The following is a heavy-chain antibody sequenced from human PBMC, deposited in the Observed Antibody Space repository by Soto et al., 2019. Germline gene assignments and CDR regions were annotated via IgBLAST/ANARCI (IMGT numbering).Heavy chain of an antibody. V-gene: IGHV1-69*02. CDR2: IIPILGIA. J-gene: IGHJ4*02. D-gene: IGHD4-17*01. Sequence: QVQLVQSGAEVKKPGSSVKVSCKASGGTFSSYTISWVRQAPGQGLEWMGRIIPILGIANYAQKFQGRVTISADKSTSTDYMELSSLRSEDTAVYYCARGLMTTVTASDYWGQGTLVTVSS. CDR3: ARGLMTTVTASDY. CDR1: GGTFSSYT.